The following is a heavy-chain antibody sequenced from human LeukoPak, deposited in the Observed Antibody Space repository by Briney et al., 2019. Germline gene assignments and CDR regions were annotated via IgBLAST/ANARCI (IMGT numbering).Heavy chain of an antibody. CDR1: GFTFSSYW. CDR3: ARDRRSASNTWEGYDY. D-gene: IGHD1-26*01. J-gene: IGHJ4*02. V-gene: IGHV3-7*01. CDR2: IKQDGSEK. Sequence: GGSLRLSCAASGFTFSSYWMSWVRQAPGKGLEWVATIKQDGSEKYYVDSVKGRFTISRDNAMNSLYLQLDNLGAEDTAVYYCARDRRSASNTWEGYDYWGQGTLVTVSS.